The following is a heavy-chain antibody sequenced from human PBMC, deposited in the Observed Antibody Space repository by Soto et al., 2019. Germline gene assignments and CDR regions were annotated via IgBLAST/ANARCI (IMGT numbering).Heavy chain of an antibody. Sequence: SETLSLTCAVYGGSFSGDYWSWIRQPPGKGLEWIGYIYYSGSTYYNPSLKSRVTISVDTSKNQFSLKLSSVTAADTAVYYCTTYDSSGARFDYWGQGTLVTVSS. J-gene: IGHJ4*02. CDR3: TTYDSSGARFDY. CDR2: IYYSGST. D-gene: IGHD3-22*01. CDR1: GGSFSGDY. V-gene: IGHV4-30-4*01.